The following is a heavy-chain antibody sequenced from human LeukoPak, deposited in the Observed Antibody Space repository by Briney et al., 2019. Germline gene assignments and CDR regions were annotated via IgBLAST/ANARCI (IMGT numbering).Heavy chain of an antibody. CDR3: ARAFIVGDRSGAFDI. D-gene: IGHD3-16*02. CDR2: IYYSGST. Sequence: PSETLSLACTVPGRSISSYYWGWVRQPPGKGLGWVGSIYYSGSTYYNPSRKSRVSISVGTSKNQFCLKLSSVTAADTAVYYCARAFIVGDRSGAFDIWGQGTMVTVSS. CDR1: GRSISSYY. J-gene: IGHJ3*02. V-gene: IGHV4-39*07.